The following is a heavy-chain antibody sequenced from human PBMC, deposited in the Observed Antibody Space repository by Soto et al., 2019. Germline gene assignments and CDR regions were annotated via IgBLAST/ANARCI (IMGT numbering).Heavy chain of an antibody. J-gene: IGHJ4*02. D-gene: IGHD6-13*01. CDR1: GGSISSSSYY. CDR2: IYYSGST. V-gene: IGHV4-39*01. Sequence: SETLSLTCTVSGGSISSSSYYWGWIRQPPGKGLEWIGSIYYSGSTYYNPSLKSRVTISVDTSKNQFSLKLSPVTAADTAVYYCARTYSSSWYWNFDYWGQGTLVTVS. CDR3: ARTYSSSWYWNFDY.